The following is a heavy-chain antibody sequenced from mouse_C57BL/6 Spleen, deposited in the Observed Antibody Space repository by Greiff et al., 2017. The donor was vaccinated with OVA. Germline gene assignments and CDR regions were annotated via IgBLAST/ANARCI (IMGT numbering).Heavy chain of an antibody. CDR2: INPNYGTT. CDR1: GYSFTDYN. D-gene: IGHD1-1*01. CDR3: ARQGYGSRACDD. Sequence: VQLQQSGPELVKPGASVKISCKASGYSFTDYNMNWVKQSNGKSLEWIGVINPNYGTTSYNQKFKGKATLTVDQSSSTAYMQLNSLTSEDSAVXDCARQGYGSRACDDWGKGTTLTVAS. J-gene: IGHJ2*01. V-gene: IGHV1-39*01.